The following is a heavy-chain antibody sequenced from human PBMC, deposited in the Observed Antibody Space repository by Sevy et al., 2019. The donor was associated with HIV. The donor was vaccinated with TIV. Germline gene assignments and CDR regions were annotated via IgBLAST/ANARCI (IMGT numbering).Heavy chain of an antibody. D-gene: IGHD3-3*01. CDR3: ARDITIFGVVISYGMDV. CDR1: GRTFSNYA. CDR2: INPSGGST. J-gene: IGHJ6*02. Sequence: ASVKVSCKASGRTFSNYALSWVRQAPGQGLEWMGIINPSGGSTSYAQKFQGRVTMTRDTSTSTVYMELSSLRSEDTAVHYCARDITIFGVVISYGMDVWGQGTTVTVSS. V-gene: IGHV1-46*03.